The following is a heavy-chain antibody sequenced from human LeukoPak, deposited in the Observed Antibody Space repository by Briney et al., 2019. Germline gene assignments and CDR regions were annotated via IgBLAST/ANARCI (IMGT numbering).Heavy chain of an antibody. CDR2: LNSDGST. CDR1: GFTLSSYW. D-gene: IGHD6-19*01. J-gene: IGHJ4*02. V-gene: IGHV3-74*01. CDR3: ARTGPNSGWYDY. Sequence: PGGSLRLSCAASGFTLSSYWMHWVRLAPGKGLMWVSRLNSDGSTNYADPVKGRFSISRDNAMHTVYLQMNSLRVEDTAVYYCARTGPNSGWYDYWGREPWSPSPQ.